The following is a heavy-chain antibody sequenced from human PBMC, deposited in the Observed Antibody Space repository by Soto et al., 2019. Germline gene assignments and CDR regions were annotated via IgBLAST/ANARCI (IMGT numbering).Heavy chain of an antibody. CDR3: AKDTYYHDTSGYYIFEF. D-gene: IGHD3-22*01. J-gene: IGHJ4*02. Sequence: GGSLRLSCVASGFTFSSFGMHWVRQAPGKGLEWVSHISYDGGNEHSADSVKGRFTNSRDNSEDTLYLQMDSLRVEDTAVYFCAKDTYYHDTSGYYIFEFWGQGTLVTVSS. CDR1: GFTFSSFG. CDR2: ISYDGGNE. V-gene: IGHV3-30*18.